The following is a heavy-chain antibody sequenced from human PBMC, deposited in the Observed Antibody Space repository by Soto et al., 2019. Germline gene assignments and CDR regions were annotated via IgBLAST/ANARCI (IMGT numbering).Heavy chain of an antibody. J-gene: IGHJ6*02. D-gene: IGHD5-18*01. V-gene: IGHV1-46*01. Sequence: GASVKVSCKASGYTFTSYYMHWVRQAPGQGLEWMGIINPSGGSTSYAQKFQGRVTMTRDTSTSTVYMELSSLRSEDTAVYYCARDKKGIHGPGGTYGMDVWGQGTTVTVSS. CDR3: ARDKKGIHGPGGTYGMDV. CDR2: INPSGGST. CDR1: GYTFTSYY.